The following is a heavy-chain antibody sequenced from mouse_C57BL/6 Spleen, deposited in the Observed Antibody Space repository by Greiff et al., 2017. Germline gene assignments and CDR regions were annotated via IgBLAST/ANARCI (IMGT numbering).Heavy chain of an antibody. CDR1: GYTFTSYW. CDR2: IYPSDSET. CDR3: ARSSYGSSKGY. V-gene: IGHV1-61*01. D-gene: IGHD1-1*01. J-gene: IGHJ2*01. Sequence: QVQLQQPGAELVRPGSSVKLSCKASGYTFTSYWMDWVKQRPGQGLEWIGNIYPSDSETHYNQKFKDKATLTVDKSSSTAYMQLSSLTSEDSAVYYCARSSYGSSKGYWGQGTTLTVSS.